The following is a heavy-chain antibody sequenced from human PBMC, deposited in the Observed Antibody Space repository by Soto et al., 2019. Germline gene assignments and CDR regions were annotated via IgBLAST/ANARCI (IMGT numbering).Heavy chain of an antibody. Sequence: GGALRLSCAASGFTFRSYSMNWVRQAPGKGLEWVSYISSSSSTIYYADSVKGRVTISRDNAKNSLYLQMNSLRAEDTAVYYCARVTRDDAFDIWGQGTMVTVSS. V-gene: IGHV3-48*01. CDR3: ARVTRDDAFDI. CDR2: ISSSSSTI. CDR1: GFTFRSYS. J-gene: IGHJ3*02.